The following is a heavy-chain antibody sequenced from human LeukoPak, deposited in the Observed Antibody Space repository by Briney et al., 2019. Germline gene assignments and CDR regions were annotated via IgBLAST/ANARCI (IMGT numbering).Heavy chain of an antibody. Sequence: SETLSLTCAVSGDSISNSNWWSWVRQPPGKGLEWIGEIYHSGTTNYNPSLRSRVTISADTSKNQFSLRLSSVTAADTAVYYCARGDGGSYRYIDYWGQGTLVTVSS. D-gene: IGHD1-26*01. J-gene: IGHJ4*02. CDR3: ARGDGGSYRYIDY. CDR1: GDSISNSNW. CDR2: IYHSGTT. V-gene: IGHV4-4*02.